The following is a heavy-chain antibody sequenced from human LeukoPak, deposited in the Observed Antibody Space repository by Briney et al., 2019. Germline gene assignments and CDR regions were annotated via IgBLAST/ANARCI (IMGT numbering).Heavy chain of an antibody. V-gene: IGHV3-48*01. CDR2: ISASGSTI. D-gene: IGHD3-16*02. CDR1: GFSFRSYS. J-gene: IGHJ3*02. Sequence: PGGSLRLSCAASGFSFRSYSMNWVRQAPGKGLEWVSYISASGSTIFYADSVKGRFTISRDDAKNSLYLQVNSLRAEDTAVYYCVSGNDPDYVWGTYRLDAFDICGEGTMVIVSS. CDR3: VSGNDPDYVWGTYRLDAFDI.